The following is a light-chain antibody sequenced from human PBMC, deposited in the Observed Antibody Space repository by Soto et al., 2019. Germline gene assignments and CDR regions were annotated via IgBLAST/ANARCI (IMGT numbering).Light chain of an antibody. CDR2: DVS. Sequence: QSALTQPVSVSGSPGQSITISCTGINSDVGGYNYVSWYQQHPGKAPKLMIYDVSNRPSGISNRFSGSKSGNTASLTISGLQAEDEADYYCSAYISSITLDWVFGGGTELPVL. J-gene: IGLJ3*02. V-gene: IGLV2-14*03. CDR3: SAYISSITLDWV. CDR1: NSDVGGYNY.